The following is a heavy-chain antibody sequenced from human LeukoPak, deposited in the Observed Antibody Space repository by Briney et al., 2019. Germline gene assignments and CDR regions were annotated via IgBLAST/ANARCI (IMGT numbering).Heavy chain of an antibody. CDR3: ARDFYGSGGGDFDY. CDR1: GYTFTSYG. V-gene: IGHV1-18*01. CDR2: ISAYNGNT. J-gene: IGHJ4*02. Sequence: ASAKVSCKASGYTFTSYGISWVRQAPGQGLEWMGWISAYNGNTNYAQKLQGRVTMTTDTSTSTAYMELRSLRSDDTAVYYCARDFYGSGGGDFDYWGQGTLVTVSS. D-gene: IGHD3-10*01.